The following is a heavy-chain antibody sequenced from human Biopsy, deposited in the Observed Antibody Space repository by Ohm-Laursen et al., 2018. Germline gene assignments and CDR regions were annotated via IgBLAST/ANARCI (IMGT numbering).Heavy chain of an antibody. CDR3: ALGGGSYVNFDY. Sequence: GTLSFTCAVSGGSISNYFWTRIRQPPGKGLVWIGYFRFEDRTSYNSSLKSRVTISADTSKNQFSLRLSSVTAADTAVYYCALGGGSYVNFDYWGQGTLVTVSS. D-gene: IGHD1-26*01. J-gene: IGHJ4*02. CDR2: FRFEDRT. CDR1: GGSISNYF. V-gene: IGHV4-59*01.